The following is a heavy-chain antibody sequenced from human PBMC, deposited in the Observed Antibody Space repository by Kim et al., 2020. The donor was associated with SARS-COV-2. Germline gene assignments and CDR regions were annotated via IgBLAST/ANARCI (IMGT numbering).Heavy chain of an antibody. CDR3: ARDLGDDSSGYYYGAYYYYGMDV. Sequence: GGSLRLSCAASGFTFSSYSMNWVRQAPGKGLEWVSSISSSSSYIYYADSVKGRFTISRDNAKNSLYLQMNILRAEDTAVYYCARDLGDDSSGYYYGAYYYYGMDVWGQGTTVTVSS. CDR2: ISSSSSYI. J-gene: IGHJ6*02. CDR1: GFTFSSYS. V-gene: IGHV3-21*01. D-gene: IGHD3-22*01.